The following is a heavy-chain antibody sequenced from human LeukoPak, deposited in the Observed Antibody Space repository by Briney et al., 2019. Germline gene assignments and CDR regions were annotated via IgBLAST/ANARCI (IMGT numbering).Heavy chain of an antibody. J-gene: IGHJ4*02. Sequence: PSEPLSLTCTVSGGSISSSSYYWGWIRQPPGKGLEWIGSIYYSGSTNYNPSLKSRVTISVDTSKNQFSLKLSSVTAADTAVYYCARGLLYYDYVWGSYRKYYFDYWGQGTLVTVSS. D-gene: IGHD3-16*02. CDR2: IYYSGST. V-gene: IGHV4-39*07. CDR1: GGSISSSSYY. CDR3: ARGLLYYDYVWGSYRKYYFDY.